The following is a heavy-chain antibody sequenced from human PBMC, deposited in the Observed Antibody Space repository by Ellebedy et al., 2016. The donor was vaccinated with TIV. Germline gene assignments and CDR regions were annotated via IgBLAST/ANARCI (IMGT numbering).Heavy chain of an antibody. CDR1: GYTFTSYF. CDR3: ARGDKYYYDSSGYYYTY. V-gene: IGHV1-46*01. CDR2: INPTTGNS. Sequence: ASVKVSCKASGYTFTSYFMYWVRQAPGQGLEWMGIINPTTGNSNYAQKFQGRVTMTRDTSTSTVYMELSSLRSEDTAVYDCARGDKYYYDSSGYYYTYWGQGTLVTVSS. D-gene: IGHD3-22*01. J-gene: IGHJ4*02.